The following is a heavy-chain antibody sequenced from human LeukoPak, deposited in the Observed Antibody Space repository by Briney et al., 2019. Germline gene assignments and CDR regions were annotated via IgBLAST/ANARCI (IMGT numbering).Heavy chain of an antibody. D-gene: IGHD2-2*01. J-gene: IGHJ5*02. CDR3: ARQPILVVPAARWFDP. Sequence: SETLSLTCTVSGGSINSYYWSWIRQPPGKGLEWIGSIYYSGSTYYNPSLKSRVTISVDTSKNQFSLKLSSVTAADTAVYYCARQPILVVPAARWFDPWGQGTLVTVSS. CDR2: IYYSGST. CDR1: GGSINSYY. V-gene: IGHV4-59*05.